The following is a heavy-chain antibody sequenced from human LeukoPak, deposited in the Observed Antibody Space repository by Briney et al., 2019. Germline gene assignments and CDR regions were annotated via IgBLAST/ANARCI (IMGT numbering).Heavy chain of an antibody. Sequence: SETLSLTCTVSGGSISSYYWSWIRQPPGKGLEWIGYIYYSGSTNYNPSLKSRVTISVGTSKIQFSLKLSSVTAADTAVYYCARDGAVVPAAKGYYYMDVWGKGTTVTVSS. D-gene: IGHD2-2*01. CDR2: IYYSGST. V-gene: IGHV4-59*01. J-gene: IGHJ6*03. CDR1: GGSISSYY. CDR3: ARDGAVVPAAKGYYYMDV.